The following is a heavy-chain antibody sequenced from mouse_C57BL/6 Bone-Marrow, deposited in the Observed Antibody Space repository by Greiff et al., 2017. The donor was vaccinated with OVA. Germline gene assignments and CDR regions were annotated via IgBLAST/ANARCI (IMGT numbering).Heavy chain of an antibody. J-gene: IGHJ3*01. Sequence: LQESGAELARPGASVKLSCKASGYTFTSYGISWVKQRTGQGLEWIGEIYPRSGNTYYNEKFKGKATLTADKSSSTAYMELRSLTSEDSAVYFCARPYYDYWGQGTLVTVSA. CDR3: ARPYYDY. CDR1: GYTFTSYG. CDR2: IYPRSGNT. V-gene: IGHV1-81*01. D-gene: IGHD2-10*01.